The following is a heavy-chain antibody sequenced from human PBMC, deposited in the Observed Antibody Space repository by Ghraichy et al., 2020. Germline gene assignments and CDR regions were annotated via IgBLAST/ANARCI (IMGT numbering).Heavy chain of an antibody. J-gene: IGHJ6*03. CDR1: GYTFTRYG. V-gene: IGHV1-18*01. Sequence: ASVKVSCKASGYTFTRYGISWVRQAPGQGLEWMGYINPQNGDTNYAQKLKGRVTLTTDTSTSTAYMEMGSLRSDDTVVYYCARAVAIIYYFYYYMDVWGTGTTVIVSS. CDR2: INPQNGDT. CDR3: ARAVAIIYYFYYYMDV.